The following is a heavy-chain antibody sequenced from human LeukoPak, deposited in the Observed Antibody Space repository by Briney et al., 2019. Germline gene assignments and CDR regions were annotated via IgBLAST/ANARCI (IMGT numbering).Heavy chain of an antibody. Sequence: GASVKVSCKASGYTFTSYDVNWVRQATGQGLEWMGWMNPNSGNTGLAQKFQGRVTLTRDTSLSTAYMELSNLRSDDTAVYYCARESGSYHGNDYWGQGTLVTVSS. J-gene: IGHJ4*02. CDR1: GYTFTSYD. CDR3: ARESGSYHGNDY. V-gene: IGHV1-8*01. D-gene: IGHD1-26*01. CDR2: MNPNSGNT.